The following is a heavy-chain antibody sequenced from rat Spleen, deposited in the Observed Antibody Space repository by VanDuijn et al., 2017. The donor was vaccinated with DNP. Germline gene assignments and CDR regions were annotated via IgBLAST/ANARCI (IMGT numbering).Heavy chain of an antibody. CDR2: ISYDGSRT. J-gene: IGHJ1*01. CDR3: ARRPPPLGYFDF. V-gene: IGHV5-17*01. CDR1: GFTFSDYA. D-gene: IGHD3-1*01. Sequence: EVQLVESGGGLVQPGRSLKLSCAASGFTFSDYAMAWVRQAPKKGLEWVATISYDGSRTYYRDSVKGRFTISRDNAKSTLYLQMDSLRSEDTATYYCARRPPPLGYFDFWGPGTMVTVSS.